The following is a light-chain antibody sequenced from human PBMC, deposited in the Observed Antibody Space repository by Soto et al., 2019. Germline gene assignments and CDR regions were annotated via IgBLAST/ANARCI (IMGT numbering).Light chain of an antibody. J-gene: IGLJ1*01. CDR3: SSYTSTSTLYV. V-gene: IGLV2-14*03. CDR2: DVA. CDR1: SSDIGGYNY. Sequence: QSALTQPASVSGSPGQSITISCTGTSSDIGGYNYVSWYRQHPGKAPELMIYDVANRPSGVSDRFSGSKSGNTASLTISGLQTEAEADYYCSSYTSTSTLYVFGTGTKLTVL.